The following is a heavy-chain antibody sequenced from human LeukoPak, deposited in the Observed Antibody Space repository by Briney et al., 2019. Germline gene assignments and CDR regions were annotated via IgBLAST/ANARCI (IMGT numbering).Heavy chain of an antibody. D-gene: IGHD6-19*01. CDR2: INTDGTVT. CDR3: ATKQWLAPPPDS. CDR1: GFTFSKYW. V-gene: IGHV3-74*01. Sequence: GPLRLSCAASGFTFSKYWMLWVRQAPGKGLESVSRINTDGTVTTYAGSVKGRFTVSRDNADNTMFLQMNSVRDEDTAVYYCATKQWLAPPPDSWGQGTPVTVSS. J-gene: IGHJ4*02.